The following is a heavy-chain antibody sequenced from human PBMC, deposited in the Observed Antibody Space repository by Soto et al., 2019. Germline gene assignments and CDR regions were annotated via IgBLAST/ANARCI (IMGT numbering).Heavy chain of an antibody. Sequence: SVKVSCKASGGTFSSYTISWVRQAPGQGLEWMGRIIPILGIANYAQKFQGRVTITADKSTSTAYMELSSLRSEDTAVYYCARDVGIAVAGTLGYFDYWGQGTLVTVSS. V-gene: IGHV1-69*04. CDR1: GGTFSSYT. CDR3: ARDVGIAVAGTLGYFDY. CDR2: IIPILGIA. D-gene: IGHD6-19*01. J-gene: IGHJ4*02.